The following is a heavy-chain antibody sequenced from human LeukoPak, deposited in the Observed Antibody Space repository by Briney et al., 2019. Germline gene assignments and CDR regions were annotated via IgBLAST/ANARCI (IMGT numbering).Heavy chain of an antibody. Sequence: GGSLRLSCAASGFTFSSYWMHWVRQAPGKGLVWVSRINSDGSSTSYADSVKGRFTISRDNAKNTLYLQMNSLRAEDTAVYYCASMAVVVAARSGGDYWGQGTLVTVSP. V-gene: IGHV3-74*01. CDR2: INSDGSST. CDR3: ASMAVVVAARSGGDY. D-gene: IGHD2-15*01. J-gene: IGHJ4*02. CDR1: GFTFSSYW.